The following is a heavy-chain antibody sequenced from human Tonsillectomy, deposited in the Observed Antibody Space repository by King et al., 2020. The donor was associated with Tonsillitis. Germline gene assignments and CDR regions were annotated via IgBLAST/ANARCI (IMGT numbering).Heavy chain of an antibody. D-gene: IGHD2-15*01. CDR3: ASERGVVVAATLPIREDYYYAMMDV. Sequence: VQLVESGGGLVQPGGSLRLSCAASRFTFSSYWMSWVRQAPGKGLEWVANIKQDGSEKYYVDSVKGRFTISRDNAKNSLSLQMNSLRAEDTAVYYCASERGVVVAATLPIREDYYYAMMDVWGQGTTVTVSS. CDR2: IKQDGSEK. CDR1: RFTFSSYW. J-gene: IGHJ6*02. V-gene: IGHV3-7*03.